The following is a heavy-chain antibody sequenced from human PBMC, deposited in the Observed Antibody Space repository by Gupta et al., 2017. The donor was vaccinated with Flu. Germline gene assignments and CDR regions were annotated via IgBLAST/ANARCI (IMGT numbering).Heavy chain of an antibody. CDR3: ARNHQGIAAAGTVDY. D-gene: IGHD6-13*01. CDR1: GFTSTSYG. Sequence: QVQLVESGGGVVQPGRSLRPSCAASGFTSTSYGMHWVRQAPGKGLEWVAVIWYDGSNKYYADSVKGRFTISRDNSKNTLYLQMNSLRAEDTAVYYCARNHQGIAAAGTVDYGGQGTLVTVSS. V-gene: IGHV3-33*01. CDR2: IWYDGSNK. J-gene: IGHJ4*02.